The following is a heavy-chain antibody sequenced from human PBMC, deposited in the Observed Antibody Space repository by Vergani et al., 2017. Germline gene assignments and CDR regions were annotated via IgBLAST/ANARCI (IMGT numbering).Heavy chain of an antibody. Sequence: QAQLQESGPGLVKPSETLSLTCHVFGVSVTDYNCNWIRQAPGKGREWIGSLSITGGATHASHNPTLKSRVSISFDTSKRQFSLRLTAVTAADSAIYYCAGATHSWQRADRWGQGLLVSVSS. CDR1: GVSVTDYN. CDR2: SITGGATHA. D-gene: IGHD6-13*01. V-gene: IGHV4-59*02. J-gene: IGHJ5*02. CDR3: AGATHSWQRADR.